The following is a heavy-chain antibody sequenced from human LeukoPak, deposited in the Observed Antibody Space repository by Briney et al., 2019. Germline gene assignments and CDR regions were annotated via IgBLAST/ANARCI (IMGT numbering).Heavy chain of an antibody. CDR3: ARGDNPGAFDY. CDR1: GFTFSSYW. CDR2: IQNDGSTT. V-gene: IGHV3-74*01. J-gene: IGHJ4*02. Sequence: PGGSLRLSCAASGFTFSSYWMTWVRQGPGKGLVWVSLIQNDGSTTNYADSVKGRFTISRDNAKNTLYLQMNSLRDEDTAVYYCARGDNPGAFDYWGRGALVTVSS. D-gene: IGHD1-1*01.